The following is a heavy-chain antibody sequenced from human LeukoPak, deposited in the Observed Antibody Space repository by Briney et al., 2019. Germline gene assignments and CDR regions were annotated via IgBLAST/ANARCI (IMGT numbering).Heavy chain of an antibody. Sequence: SETLSLTCTVSGGSISSGSYCWSWIRQPAGKGLEWIGHIYRSGSTNYNPSLKSRVTISVDTSKNQFSLKLSSVTAADTAVYYCAGDYDILTGYPPSAFDIWGQGTMVTVSS. J-gene: IGHJ3*02. CDR1: GGSISSGSYC. D-gene: IGHD3-9*01. CDR3: AGDYDILTGYPPSAFDI. CDR2: IYRSGST. V-gene: IGHV4-61*09.